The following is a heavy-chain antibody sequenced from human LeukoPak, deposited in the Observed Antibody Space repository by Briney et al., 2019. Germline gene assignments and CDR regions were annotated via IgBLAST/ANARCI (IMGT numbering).Heavy chain of an antibody. CDR3: AKGLGWFGELRGYGMDV. CDR2: ISGSGGNT. D-gene: IGHD3-10*01. J-gene: IGHJ6*02. V-gene: IGHV3-23*01. CDR1: GFTFNNYA. Sequence: GSLRPSCAAPGFTFNNYAMSWVRQASGEGLGGVPGISGSGGNTYSADSVKGRFTISRDSSKNTLYLQMNGLRAEDTAIFYCAKGLGWFGELRGYGMDVWGQGTTVTVSS.